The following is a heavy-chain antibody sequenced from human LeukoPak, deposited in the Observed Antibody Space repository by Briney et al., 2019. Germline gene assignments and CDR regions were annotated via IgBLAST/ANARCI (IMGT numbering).Heavy chain of an antibody. CDR2: IIPIFDIA. CDR3: ARDAVVIPAAMLEAYYYYYMDV. Sequence: SVKVSCTASGGTFSSYAISWVRQAPGQGLEWIGGIIPIFDIANYAQKFQDRLRITADKSTNTAYMELSSLRSEDTAVYYCARDAVVIPAAMLEAYYYYYMDVWGKGTTITVSS. CDR1: GGTFSSYA. J-gene: IGHJ6*03. V-gene: IGHV1-69*10. D-gene: IGHD2-2*01.